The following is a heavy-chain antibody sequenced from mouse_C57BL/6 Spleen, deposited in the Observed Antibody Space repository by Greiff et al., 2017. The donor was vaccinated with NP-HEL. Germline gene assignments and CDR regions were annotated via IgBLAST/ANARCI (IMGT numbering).Heavy chain of an antibody. CDR3: ARGITTVVATRNYAMDY. CDR2: INPNNGGT. CDR1: GYTFTDYN. V-gene: IGHV1-18*01. D-gene: IGHD1-1*01. Sequence: VQLQQSGPELVKPGASVKIPCKASGYTFTDYNMDWVKQSHGKSLEWIGDINPNNGGTIYNQKFKGKATLTVDKSSSTAYMELRSLTSEDTAVYYCARGITTVVATRNYAMDYWGQGTSVTVSS. J-gene: IGHJ4*01.